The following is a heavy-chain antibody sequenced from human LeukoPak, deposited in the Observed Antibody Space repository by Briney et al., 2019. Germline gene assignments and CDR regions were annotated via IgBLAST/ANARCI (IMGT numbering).Heavy chain of an antibody. J-gene: IGHJ4*02. CDR1: GFTFSDYY. V-gene: IGHV3-11*04. CDR2: ISSSGSTI. D-gene: IGHD1-26*01. Sequence: KSGGSLRLSCAASGFTFSDYYVSWIRQAPGRGMEWVSYISSSGSTIYYTDSVKGRFTISRDNAKSSLYLQMNSLRAEHTAVYYCARDLYSGSYSFDYWGQGTLVTVSS. CDR3: ARDLYSGSYSFDY.